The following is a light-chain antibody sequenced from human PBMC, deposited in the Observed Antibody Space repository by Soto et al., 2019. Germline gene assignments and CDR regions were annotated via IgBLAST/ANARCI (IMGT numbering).Light chain of an antibody. J-gene: IGKJ1*01. V-gene: IGKV1-27*01. CDR3: QKYDTAPQT. CDR2: AAS. CDR1: QGIIDY. Sequence: DIQMTQSPASLSASVGDRVTITCRASQGIIDYVAWYQQKPGQVPNLLIYAASTLRSGVPSRFSGSGSGTDFTLTISSLQPEDVATYYCQKYDTAPQTFGPGTKVEIK.